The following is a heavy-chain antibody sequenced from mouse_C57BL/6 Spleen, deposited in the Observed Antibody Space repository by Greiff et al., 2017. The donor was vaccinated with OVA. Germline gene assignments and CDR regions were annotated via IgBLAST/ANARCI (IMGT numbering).Heavy chain of an antibody. Sequence: VQLQQPGAELVKPGASVKLSCKASGYTFTSYWMQWVKQRPGQGLEWIGEIDPSDSYTNYNQKFKGKATLTVDTSSSTAYMQLSSLTSEDSAVYYGARRLRDYAMDYWGQGTSVTVSS. CDR1: GYTFTSYW. D-gene: IGHD3-2*02. CDR3: ARRLRDYAMDY. J-gene: IGHJ4*01. V-gene: IGHV1-50*01. CDR2: IDPSDSYT.